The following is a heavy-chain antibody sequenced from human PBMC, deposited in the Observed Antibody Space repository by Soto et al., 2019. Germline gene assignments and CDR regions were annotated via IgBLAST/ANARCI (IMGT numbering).Heavy chain of an antibody. CDR2: INAGNGNT. Sequence: ASVKVSCKASGYTFTSYGIHWVRQAPGQRLEWTGWINAGNGNTKYSEKFQGRVTITRDTSAGTAYLELSSLRSEDTAVYYCARDPNDSSAYYHHYYYGMDVWGQGTTVTVSS. CDR1: GYTFTSYG. V-gene: IGHV1-3*01. J-gene: IGHJ6*02. D-gene: IGHD3-22*01. CDR3: ARDPNDSSAYYHHYYYGMDV.